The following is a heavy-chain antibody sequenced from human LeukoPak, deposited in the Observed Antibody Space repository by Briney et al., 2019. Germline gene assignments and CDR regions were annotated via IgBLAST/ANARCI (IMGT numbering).Heavy chain of an antibody. V-gene: IGHV3-30*03. CDR1: GFTFSSYG. Sequence: PGGSLRLSCAASGFTFSSYGMHWVRQAPGKGLEWVAVISHDGSNKYYSDSVKGRFTISRDNSKNTLYLQMNSLRVEDTAVYFCARRGGSYFDYWGQGTLVTVS. CDR2: ISHDGSNK. J-gene: IGHJ4*02. D-gene: IGHD1-26*01. CDR3: ARRGGSYFDY.